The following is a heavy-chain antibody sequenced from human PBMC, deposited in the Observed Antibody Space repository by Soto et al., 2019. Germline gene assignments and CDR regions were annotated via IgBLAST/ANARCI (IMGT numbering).Heavy chain of an antibody. CDR1: GGTFSSYA. V-gene: IGHV1-69*12. D-gene: IGHD3-3*01. Sequence: QVQLVQSGAEVKKPGSSVKVSCKASGGTFSSYAISWVRQAPGQGHEWMGGIIPIFGTANYAQKFQGRVKITADESTSTAYRELSSLRSEDTAVYYCARPPGDFWSGYPKGYFQHWGQGTLVTVSS. J-gene: IGHJ1*01. CDR2: IIPIFGTA. CDR3: ARPPGDFWSGYPKGYFQH.